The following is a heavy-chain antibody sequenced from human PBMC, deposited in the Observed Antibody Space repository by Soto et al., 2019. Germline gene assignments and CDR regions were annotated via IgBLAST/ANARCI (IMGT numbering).Heavy chain of an antibody. CDR1: GFTFSSYA. V-gene: IGHV3-23*01. Sequence: PGGSLRLSCAASGFTFSSYAMSWVRQAPGKGLEWVSAISGSGGSTYYADSVKGRFTISRDNSKNTLYLQMNSLRAEDTAVYYCAETTYYDFWSGYSWFDPWGQGTLVTVSS. D-gene: IGHD3-3*01. CDR3: AETTYYDFWSGYSWFDP. CDR2: ISGSGGST. J-gene: IGHJ5*02.